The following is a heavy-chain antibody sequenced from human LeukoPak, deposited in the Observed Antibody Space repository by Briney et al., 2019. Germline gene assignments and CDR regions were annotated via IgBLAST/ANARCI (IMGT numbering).Heavy chain of an antibody. V-gene: IGHV3-30*02. Sequence: GGSLRLSCAASGFTFSSYGMHWVRQAPGKGLEWVAFIRYDGSNKYYADSVKGRFTISRDNSKNTLYLQMNSLRAEDTAVYYCAKDLTRYSSGLDYWGQGTLVTVSS. CDR1: GFTFSSYG. CDR2: IRYDGSNK. CDR3: AKDLTRYSSGLDY. J-gene: IGHJ4*02. D-gene: IGHD6-19*01.